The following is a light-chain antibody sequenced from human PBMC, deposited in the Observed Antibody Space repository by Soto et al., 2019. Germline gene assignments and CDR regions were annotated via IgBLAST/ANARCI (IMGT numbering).Light chain of an antibody. CDR2: DAS. CDR1: QSVSSY. CDR3: QQYNSYSWP. Sequence: EIVLTQSPGTLSLSPGERATLSCRAIQSVSSYLAWYQQKPGQPPRLIIYDASNRATGIPARFSGSGSGTDFTLTISSLEPEDFAVYDCQQYNSYSWPSGQGTKVAIK. J-gene: IGKJ1*01. V-gene: IGKV3-11*01.